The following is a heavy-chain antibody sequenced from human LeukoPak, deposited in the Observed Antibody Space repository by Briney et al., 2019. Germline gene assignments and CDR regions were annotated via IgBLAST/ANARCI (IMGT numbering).Heavy chain of an antibody. CDR1: GFTFSSFA. CDR3: ARVNRDYYYGHGDY. Sequence: GRSLRLSCAASGFTFSSFAMHWVRQAPGKGLEWVAVISYDGSNKYYADSVKGLFTISRDNSKNTLYLQMNSLRAEDTAVYYCARVNRDYYYGHGDYWGQGTLVTVSS. J-gene: IGHJ4*02. CDR2: ISYDGSNK. V-gene: IGHV3-30*04. D-gene: IGHD3-22*01.